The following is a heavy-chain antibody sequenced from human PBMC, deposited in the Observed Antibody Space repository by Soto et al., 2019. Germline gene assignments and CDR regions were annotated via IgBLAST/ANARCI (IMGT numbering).Heavy chain of an antibody. CDR2: IIWDGGST. CDR1: GFTFDDYT. D-gene: IGHD3-10*01. Sequence: VGALRLSCSASGFTFDDYTMHWVRQAPGKCLEWVSLIIWDGGSTYYADFVKGRFTISRDNAKNTLYLQMNSLRGEDTALYYCATGGLYYYGSGSPIWGQGTMVTVSS. CDR3: ATGGLYYYGSGSPI. V-gene: IGHV3-43*01. J-gene: IGHJ3*02.